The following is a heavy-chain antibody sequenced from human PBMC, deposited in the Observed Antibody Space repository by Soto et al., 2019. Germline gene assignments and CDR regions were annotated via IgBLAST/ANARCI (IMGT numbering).Heavy chain of an antibody. Sequence: QVQLVQSGAEVKKPGASVKVSCKASGYTFTSYGISWVRQAPGQGLEWMGWISADNGNTNYAQKLQGRVTMTTDTSTSGADMELRSLGSDDTAVYYCARAPSGCEMVYWGKVTLVTVSS. CDR3: ARAPSGCEMVY. CDR2: ISADNGNT. V-gene: IGHV1-18*01. CDR1: GYTFTSYG. D-gene: IGHD6-19*01. J-gene: IGHJ4*02.